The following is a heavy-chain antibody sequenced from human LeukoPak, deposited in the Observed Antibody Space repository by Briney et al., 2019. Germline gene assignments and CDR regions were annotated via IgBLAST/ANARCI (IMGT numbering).Heavy chain of an antibody. CDR3: AGWNYDFWSGYYPGNWFDP. CDR2: IYYSGST. Sequence: PGGSLRLSCAASGFTVSSNYMSWVRQPPGKGLEWIGSIYYSGSTYYNPSLKSRVTISVDTSKNQFSLKLSSVTAADTAVYYCAGWNYDFWSGYYPGNWFDPWGQGTLVTVSS. CDR1: GFTVSSNY. D-gene: IGHD3-3*01. V-gene: IGHV4-59*05. J-gene: IGHJ5*02.